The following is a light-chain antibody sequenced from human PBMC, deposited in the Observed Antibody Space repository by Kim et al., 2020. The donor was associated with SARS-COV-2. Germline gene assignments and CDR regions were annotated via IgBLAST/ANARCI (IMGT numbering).Light chain of an antibody. Sequence: QSVLTQPPSVSEAPRQRVTISCSGSSSNIGKNAVNWYQQLPGKAPKLLIYYDNLLPSGVSDRFSGSKSGTSASLVISGLQSEDEADYYCAAWDGSLTGWVFGGGTQLTVL. CDR1: SSNIGKNA. J-gene: IGLJ3*02. CDR2: YDN. V-gene: IGLV1-36*01. CDR3: AAWDGSLTGWV.